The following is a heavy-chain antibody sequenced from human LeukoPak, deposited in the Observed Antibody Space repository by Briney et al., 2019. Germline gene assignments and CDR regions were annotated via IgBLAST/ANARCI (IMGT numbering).Heavy chain of an antibody. D-gene: IGHD3-22*01. CDR2: ISGSGDST. V-gene: IGHV3-23*01. CDR1: GFIFTSYA. J-gene: IGHJ3*02. CDR3: AKGVTMIVVVNIFGDAFDI. Sequence: PGGSLRLSCAASGFIFTSYAMTWVRQAPGKGLEWVSGISGSGDSTYYADSVKGRFTISRDNSKNTLSLQMNSLRAEDTAVYYCAKGVTMIVVVNIFGDAFDIWGQGTMVTVSS.